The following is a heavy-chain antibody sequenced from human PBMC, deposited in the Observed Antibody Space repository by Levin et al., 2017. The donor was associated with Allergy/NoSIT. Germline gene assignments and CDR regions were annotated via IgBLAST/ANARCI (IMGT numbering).Heavy chain of an antibody. CDR2: ISGSGGST. J-gene: IGHJ4*02. CDR1: GFTFSSYA. V-gene: IGHV3-23*01. Sequence: GESLKISCAASGFTFSSYAMSWVRQAPGKGLEWVSAISGSGGSTYYADSVKGRFTISRDNSKNTRYRQMNSLRAEDKAVYYCARRYSYGYLMRGQLPDYWGQGTLVTVCS. CDR3: ARRYSYGYLMRGQLPDY. D-gene: IGHD5-18*01.